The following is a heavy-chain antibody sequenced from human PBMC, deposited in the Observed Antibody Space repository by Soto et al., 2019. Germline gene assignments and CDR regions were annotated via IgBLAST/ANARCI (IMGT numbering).Heavy chain of an antibody. V-gene: IGHV3-30*18. CDR2: ISYDGGNK. CDR1: GFTFSSYG. CDR3: AKDLRDFWSGYCFGSCYYYYYMDV. D-gene: IGHD3-3*01. J-gene: IGHJ6*03. Sequence: QVQLVESGGGVVQPGRSLRLSCAASGFTFSSYGMHWVRQAPGKGLEWVAVISYDGGNKNYADSVKGRFTISSDNSKNTLYLQMNSLRAEDTAVYYCAKDLRDFWSGYCFGSCYYYYYMDVWGKGTTVTVSS.